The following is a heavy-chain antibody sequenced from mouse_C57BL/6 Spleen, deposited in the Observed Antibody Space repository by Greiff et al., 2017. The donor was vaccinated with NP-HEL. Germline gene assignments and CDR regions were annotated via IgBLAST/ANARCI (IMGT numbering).Heavy chain of an antibody. CDR2: IDPEDGET. J-gene: IGHJ4*01. Sequence: EVQLQQSGAELVKPGASVKLSCTASGFNIKDYYMHWVKQRTEQGLEWIGRIDPEDGETKYAPKFQGKATLTADTSANTAYLQLSSLTSEDTAVYYCARERAVYYDYGRAMDYWGQGTSVPVSS. V-gene: IGHV14-2*01. CDR1: GFNIKDYY. D-gene: IGHD2-4*01. CDR3: ARERAVYYDYGRAMDY.